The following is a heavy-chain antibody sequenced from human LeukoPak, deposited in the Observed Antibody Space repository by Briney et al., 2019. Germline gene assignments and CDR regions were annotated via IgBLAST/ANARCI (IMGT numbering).Heavy chain of an antibody. J-gene: IGHJ4*02. CDR2: IIPILGIA. CDR1: GGTFSSYA. D-gene: IGHD3-10*01. Sequence: ASVKVSCKASGGTFSSYAISWVRQAPGQGLEWMGRIIPILGIANYAQKFQGRVTITADKSTSTAYMELSSLRSEDTAVYYCARDPDYYGSGPFGYWGQGTLVTVSS. V-gene: IGHV1-69*04. CDR3: ARDPDYYGSGPFGY.